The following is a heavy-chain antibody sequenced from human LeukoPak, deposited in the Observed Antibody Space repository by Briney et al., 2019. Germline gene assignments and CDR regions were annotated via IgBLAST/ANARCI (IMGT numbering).Heavy chain of an antibody. J-gene: IGHJ6*03. D-gene: IGHD2-2*01. CDR1: GGSVSSSTYH. CDR3: ARGYCSSTSCSGVGYMDV. V-gene: IGHV4-39*01. Sequence: SETLSLTCTVSGGSVSSSTYHWGWIRQPPGKGLEWISRHNYCWSTYYNPSLKSRVEISVDTSKNQFSLNLTSVTAADRAVYYCARGYCSSTSCSGVGYMDVWGKGTTVSVS. CDR2: HNYCWST.